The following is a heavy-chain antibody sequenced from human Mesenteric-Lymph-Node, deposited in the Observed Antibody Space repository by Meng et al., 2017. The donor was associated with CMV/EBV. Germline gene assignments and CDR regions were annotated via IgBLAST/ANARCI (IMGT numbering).Heavy chain of an antibody. J-gene: IGHJ4*02. D-gene: IGHD1-26*01. CDR3: AKERGVGVSGTFYY. CDR1: GFTFSSYG. V-gene: IGHV3-30*02. CDR2: IRYDGSNK. Sequence: GESLKISCAASGFTFSSYGMHWVRQAPGKGLEWVAFIRYDGSNKYYADSVKGRFTISRDNSKNTLYLQMNSLRAEDTAVYYCAKERGVGVSGTFYYWGQGTLVTVSS.